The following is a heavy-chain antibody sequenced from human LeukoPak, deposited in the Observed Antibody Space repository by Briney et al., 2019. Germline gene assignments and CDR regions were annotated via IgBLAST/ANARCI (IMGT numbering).Heavy chain of an antibody. J-gene: IGHJ4*02. Sequence: PGGSLRLSCVVSGFSVSDNYMSWVRQAPGKGLEWVSVIYTGGATHYTDFVQGRFTISRDNPKNILYLQMNSLRPEDTAVYYCARDQRIMITFGGWGYFDYWGQGTLVTVSS. CDR1: GFSVSDNY. D-gene: IGHD3-16*01. CDR2: IYTGGAT. V-gene: IGHV3-53*01. CDR3: ARDQRIMITFGGWGYFDY.